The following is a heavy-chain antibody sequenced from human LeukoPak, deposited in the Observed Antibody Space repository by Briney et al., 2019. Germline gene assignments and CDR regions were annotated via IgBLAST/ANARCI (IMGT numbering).Heavy chain of an antibody. CDR2: INSDGSST. CDR1: GFTFSSYW. Sequence: GGSLRLSCAASGFTFSSYWMHWVRQAPGKGLVWVSRINSDGSSTNYADSVKGRFTISRDNAKNTLYLQMNSLRAEDTAVYYCAHYDSSSYHAFDIWGQGTMVTVSS. J-gene: IGHJ3*02. V-gene: IGHV3-74*01. CDR3: AHYDSSSYHAFDI. D-gene: IGHD3-22*01.